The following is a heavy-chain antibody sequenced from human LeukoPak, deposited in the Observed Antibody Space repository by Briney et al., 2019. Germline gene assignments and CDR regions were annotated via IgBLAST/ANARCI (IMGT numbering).Heavy chain of an antibody. CDR1: GYTFTSYA. Sequence: ASVKVSCKASGYTFTSYAMNWVRQAPGQGLERMGWINTNTGNPTYAQGFTGRFVFSLDTSVSTAYLQISSLKAEDTAVYYCARAACSGGSCYPSDWGQGTLVTVSS. D-gene: IGHD2-15*01. V-gene: IGHV7-4-1*02. CDR2: INTNTGNP. J-gene: IGHJ4*02. CDR3: ARAACSGGSCYPSD.